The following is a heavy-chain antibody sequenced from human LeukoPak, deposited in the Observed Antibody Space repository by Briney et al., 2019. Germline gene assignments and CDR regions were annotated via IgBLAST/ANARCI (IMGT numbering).Heavy chain of an antibody. J-gene: IGHJ4*02. Sequence: PGGSLRLSCAASGFTFSSYWMSWVRQAPGKGLEWVANIKQDGSEKYYVDSVKGRFTISRDNAKNSLYLQMNSLRAEDTAVYYCAKDSGYSSGWGLDYWGQGTLVTVSS. CDR1: GFTFSSYW. CDR3: AKDSGYSSGWGLDY. V-gene: IGHV3-7*03. D-gene: IGHD6-19*01. CDR2: IKQDGSEK.